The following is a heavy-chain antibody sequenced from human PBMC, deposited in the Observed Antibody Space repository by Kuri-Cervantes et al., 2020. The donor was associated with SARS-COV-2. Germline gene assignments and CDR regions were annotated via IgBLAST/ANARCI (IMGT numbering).Heavy chain of an antibody. J-gene: IGHJ5*02. D-gene: IGHD3-3*01. CDR1: GGSISSSSYY. CDR2: IYYSGST. CDR3: ARQMMSSITIFGVVITKNWFDP. Sequence: SETLSLICTVSGGSISSSSYYWGWIRQPPGKGLEWIGSIYYSGSTYYNPSLKSLVTISVDTSKNQFSLKLSSVTAADTAVYYCARQMMSSITIFGVVITKNWFDPWGQGTLVTVSS. V-gene: IGHV4-39*01.